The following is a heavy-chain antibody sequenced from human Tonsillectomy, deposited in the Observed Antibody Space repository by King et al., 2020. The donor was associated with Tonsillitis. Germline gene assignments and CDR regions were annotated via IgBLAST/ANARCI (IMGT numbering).Heavy chain of an antibody. CDR2: IYYSGST. D-gene: IGHD3-16*02. V-gene: IGHV4-30-4*01. Sequence: VQLQESGPGLVKPSKTLSLTCTVSGGPINSGDYYWSWIRQPPGKGLEWIGYIYYSGSTYYNPSLKSRVTISVDTSKNQFSLKLSSVTAADTAVYYCARDYDYVWGSYRNDDAFDIWGQGTMVTVSS. CDR1: GGPINSGDYY. CDR3: ARDYDYVWGSYRNDDAFDI. J-gene: IGHJ3*02.